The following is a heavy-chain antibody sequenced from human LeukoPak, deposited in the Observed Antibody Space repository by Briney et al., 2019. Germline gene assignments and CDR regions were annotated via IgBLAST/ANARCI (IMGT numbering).Heavy chain of an antibody. CDR3: ARDISTNRNWFDP. J-gene: IGHJ5*02. Sequence: GAPVKVSCKASGYTFTGYYMHWVRQAPGQGLEWMGWINPNSGGTNYAQKFQGRVTMTRDTSISTAYMEVSRLRSDDTAVYYCARDISTNRNWFDPWGQGTLVTVSS. D-gene: IGHD2-8*01. V-gene: IGHV1-2*02. CDR1: GYTFTGYY. CDR2: INPNSGGT.